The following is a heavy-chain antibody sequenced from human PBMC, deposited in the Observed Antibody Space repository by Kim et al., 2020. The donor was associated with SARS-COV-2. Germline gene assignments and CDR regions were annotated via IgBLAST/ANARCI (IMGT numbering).Heavy chain of an antibody. D-gene: IGHD3-22*01. Sequence: GGSLRLSCAASGFTFSHHYMSWVRQPPGRGLEWVANIKQDGSEKSYVDSVRGRFTISRDNAKNSLYLQMNSLRAEDTAIYYCARRPADNSGYRDYWGQGTLVTVSS. CDR1: GFTFSHHY. J-gene: IGHJ4*02. V-gene: IGHV3-7*01. CDR2: IKQDGSEK. CDR3: ARRPADNSGYRDY.